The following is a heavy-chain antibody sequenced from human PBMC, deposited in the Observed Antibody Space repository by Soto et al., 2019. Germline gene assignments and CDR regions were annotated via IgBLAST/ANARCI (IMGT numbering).Heavy chain of an antibody. D-gene: IGHD6-19*01. Sequence: QVQLVQSGAEVKKPGASVKVSCKASGYTFTSYYMHWVRQAPGQGLEWMGIINPSGGSTSYAQKFKGGVAMTRDTSTGTVNMELSSLRAEDTAVYYCARWGQWLGVDYWGQGTLVTVSS. J-gene: IGHJ4*02. V-gene: IGHV1-46*03. CDR2: INPSGGST. CDR1: GYTFTSYY. CDR3: ARWGQWLGVDY.